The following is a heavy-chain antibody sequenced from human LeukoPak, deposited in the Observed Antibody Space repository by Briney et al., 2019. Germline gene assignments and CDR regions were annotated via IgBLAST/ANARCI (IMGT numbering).Heavy chain of an antibody. CDR3: AKGESSSLDDY. CDR1: GFTFSSYG. Sequence: PGGSLRLPCAASGFTFSSYGMPWVRQAPGKGLEWVAVISYDGSNKYYADSVKGRFTISRDNSKNTLYLQMNSLRAEDTAVYYCAKGESSSLDDYWGQGTLVTVSS. D-gene: IGHD6-13*01. CDR2: ISYDGSNK. V-gene: IGHV3-30*18. J-gene: IGHJ4*02.